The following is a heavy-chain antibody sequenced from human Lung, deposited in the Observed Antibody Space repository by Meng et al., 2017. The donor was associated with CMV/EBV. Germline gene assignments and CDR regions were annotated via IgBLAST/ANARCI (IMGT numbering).Heavy chain of an antibody. Sequence: GLPFSGISMNCVRQAPGKGLEWVSSISGSGSFIYYADSVKGRFTISRDNAKNSLYLQLDSLRAEDTAVYYCARGLGAKYSSSSLGFWGQGTLVTVSS. J-gene: IGHJ4*02. D-gene: IGHD6-6*01. V-gene: IGHV3-21*01. CDR2: ISGSGSFI. CDR3: ARGLGAKYSSSSLGF. CDR1: GLPFSGIS.